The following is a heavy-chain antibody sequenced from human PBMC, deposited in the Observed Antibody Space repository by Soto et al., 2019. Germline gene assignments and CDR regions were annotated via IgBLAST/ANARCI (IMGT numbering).Heavy chain of an antibody. V-gene: IGHV4-59*01. CDR3: ACLSAAPERDRYYYYMDV. CDR2: IYYSGST. Sequence: PSETLSLTCTFSGCSISSYYWSWIRQPPGKGLEWIGYIYYSGSTNYNPSLKSRVTISVDTSKNQFSLKLSSVTAADTAVYYCACLSAAPERDRYYYYMDVWGKGTTVTVSS. CDR1: GCSISSYY. D-gene: IGHD3-3*02. J-gene: IGHJ6*03.